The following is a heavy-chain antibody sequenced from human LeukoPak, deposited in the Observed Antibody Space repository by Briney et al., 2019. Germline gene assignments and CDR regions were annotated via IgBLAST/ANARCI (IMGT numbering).Heavy chain of an antibody. Sequence: ASVKVSCKASGYTFTSYYMHWVRQAPGQGLEWMGWMNPNSGNTGYAQKFQGRVTMTRNTSISTAYMELSSLRSEDTAVYYCARGLPPPPWGAVAGIDDYWGQGTLVTVSS. CDR2: MNPNSGNT. CDR3: ARGLPPPPWGAVAGIDDY. V-gene: IGHV1-8*02. J-gene: IGHJ4*02. D-gene: IGHD6-19*01. CDR1: GYTFTSYY.